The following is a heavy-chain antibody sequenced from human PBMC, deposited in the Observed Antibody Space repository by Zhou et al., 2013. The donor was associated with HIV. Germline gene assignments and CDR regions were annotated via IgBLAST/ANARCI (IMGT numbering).Heavy chain of an antibody. Sequence: QVQLVQSGAEVKKPGSSVKVSCKASGGTFSGYGVSWVRQAPGQGLEWMGGIIPMFGTADYAQKFQGRVTITSGESTGTAYMELSSLRSEDTAVYYCARNDGDGEFPLGYWGQGTLVTVSS. CDR3: ARNDGDGEFPLGY. J-gene: IGHJ4*02. CDR1: GGTFSGYG. D-gene: IGHD4-17*01. CDR2: IIPMFGTA. V-gene: IGHV1-69*05.